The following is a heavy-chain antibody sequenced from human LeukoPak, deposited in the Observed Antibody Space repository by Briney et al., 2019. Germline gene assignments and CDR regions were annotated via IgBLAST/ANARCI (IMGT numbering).Heavy chain of an antibody. J-gene: IGHJ4*02. D-gene: IGHD1-26*01. V-gene: IGHV3-23*01. Sequence: PPGGSLRLSCAASGFTFSSYAMTWVRQAPGRGLEWVSAVSGSGGSTYYADSVKGRFTISRDNSKNTLYLQMNSLRAEDTAVYYCAKAVFPGGATSRGIDYWGQGTLVTVSS. CDR3: AKAVFPGGATSRGIDY. CDR1: GFTFSSYA. CDR2: VSGSGGST.